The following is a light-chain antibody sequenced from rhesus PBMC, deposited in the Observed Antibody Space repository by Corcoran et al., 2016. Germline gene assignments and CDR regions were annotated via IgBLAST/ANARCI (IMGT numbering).Light chain of an antibody. CDR3: LQYNSNPCS. J-gene: IGKJ2*01. V-gene: IGKV1-43*01. CDR2: GAS. Sequence: DIQMTQSPSSLSASVGDRVTITCRASQGISTYLNWYQQKLGKVPKRLIYGASSLESGVPSRFSGSGSGTDLTLTLSSLQPEDFALDYCLQYNSNPCSFGQGAKVEIE. CDR1: QGISTY.